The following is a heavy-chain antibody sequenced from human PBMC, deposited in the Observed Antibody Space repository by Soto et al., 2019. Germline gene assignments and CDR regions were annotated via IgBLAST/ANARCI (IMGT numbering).Heavy chain of an antibody. CDR2: IIPIFGTA. Sequence: QVQLVQSGAEVKKPGSSVKVSCKASGGTFSSYAISWVRQAPGQGLEWMGGIIPIFGTANYAQKFQGRVTITADKSTSPAYMELSSLRSEDTAVYYCARGLGITIFGVVITNWFDPWGQGTLVTVSS. V-gene: IGHV1-69*06. D-gene: IGHD3-3*01. CDR3: ARGLGITIFGVVITNWFDP. CDR1: GGTFSSYA. J-gene: IGHJ5*02.